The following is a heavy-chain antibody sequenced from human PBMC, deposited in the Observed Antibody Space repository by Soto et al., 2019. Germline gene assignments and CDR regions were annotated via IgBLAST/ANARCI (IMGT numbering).Heavy chain of an antibody. CDR1: GYTFTSYD. CDR2: MNPNSGNT. Sequence: ASVKVSCKASGYTFTSYDINWVRQATGQGLEWMGWMNPNSGNTGYAQKFQGRVAISADESTSTAYMELSSLRSDDTAVYYCARDKDRPQLGGNYYYILDVWGQGTAVTVSS. V-gene: IGHV1-8*01. CDR3: ARDKDRPQLGGNYYYILDV. J-gene: IGHJ6*02. D-gene: IGHD3-3*02.